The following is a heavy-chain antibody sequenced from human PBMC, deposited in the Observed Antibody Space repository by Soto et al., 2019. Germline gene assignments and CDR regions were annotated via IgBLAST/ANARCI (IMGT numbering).Heavy chain of an antibody. CDR3: AREGRTTVVVNAIAQYYFDY. Sequence: GGSLRHCCTGSGFTFSTYALHWVRQALGKGLEYVSAISSNGGSTYYANSVRGRFTIYRDNSKNTLYLQMNSLRAEDTAVYYCAREGRTTVVVNAIAQYYFDYWGQGT. V-gene: IGHV3-64*01. J-gene: IGHJ4*02. D-gene: IGHD2-21*01. CDR2: ISSNGGST. CDR1: GFTFSTYA.